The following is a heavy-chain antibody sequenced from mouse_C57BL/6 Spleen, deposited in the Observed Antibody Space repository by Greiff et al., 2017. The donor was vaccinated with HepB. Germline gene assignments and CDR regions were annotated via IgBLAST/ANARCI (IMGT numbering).Heavy chain of an antibody. Sequence: VQLQESGAELVRPGASVTLSCKASGYTFTDYEMHWVKQTPVHGLEWIGAIDPETGGTAYNQKFKGKAILTADKSSSTAYMELRSLTSEDSAVYYCTKGEIYYGNSFAYWGQGTLVTVSA. CDR3: TKGEIYYGNSFAY. V-gene: IGHV1-15*01. D-gene: IGHD2-1*01. J-gene: IGHJ3*01. CDR2: IDPETGGT. CDR1: GYTFTDYE.